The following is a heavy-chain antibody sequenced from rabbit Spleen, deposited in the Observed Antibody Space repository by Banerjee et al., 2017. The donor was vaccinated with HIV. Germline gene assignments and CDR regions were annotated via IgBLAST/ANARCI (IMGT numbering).Heavy chain of an antibody. D-gene: IGHD1-1*01. V-gene: IGHV1S45*01. CDR1: GVSFSDKDV. CDR3: ARLSSGAFNL. Sequence: EQLEESGGGLVKPEGSLTLTCKASGVSFSDKDVMCWVRQAPGKGLECIACIYADSSGSTYYASWAKGRFTISKTSSTTVTLQMTTLTAADTATYFCARLSSGAFNLWGPGTLVTVS. CDR2: IYADSSGST. J-gene: IGHJ4*01.